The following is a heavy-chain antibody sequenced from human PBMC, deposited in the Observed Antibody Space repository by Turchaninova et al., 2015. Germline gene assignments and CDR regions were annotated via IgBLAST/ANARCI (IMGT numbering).Heavy chain of an antibody. CDR2: IKHDGSEK. Sequence: EVQLVESGGGLVLAGRSLCLFLAASGFTFISDWMSWGRQAPGEGREVVSNIKHDGSEKYEVGSVKGRFSISRDNAKNSLYLQMDSLRVEDTGVYYCARDEAGSAYWGQGTLVTVSS. J-gene: IGHJ4*02. D-gene: IGHD3-10*01. CDR1: GFTFISDW. CDR3: ARDEAGSAY. V-gene: IGHV3-7*01.